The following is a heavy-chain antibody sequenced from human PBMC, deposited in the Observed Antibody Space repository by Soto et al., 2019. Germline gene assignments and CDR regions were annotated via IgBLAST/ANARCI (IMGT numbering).Heavy chain of an antibody. CDR1: GGSISSGGYS. J-gene: IGHJ5*02. CDR2: IYHSGST. Sequence: SETLSLTCAVSGGSISSGGYSWSWIRQPPGKGLEWIGYIYHSGSTYYNPSLKSRVTISVDRSKNQFSLKLSSVTAADTAVYYCARLFMIVARRDNWFDPWGQGTLVTVSS. V-gene: IGHV4-30-2*01. CDR3: ARLFMIVARRDNWFDP. D-gene: IGHD3-22*01.